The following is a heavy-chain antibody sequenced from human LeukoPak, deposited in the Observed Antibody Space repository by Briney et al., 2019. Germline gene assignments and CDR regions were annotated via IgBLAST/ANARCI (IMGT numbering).Heavy chain of an antibody. Sequence: GGCLRLSCAPSGFTSSSSGMHWGRQAPGKGLEWVAVISYDGSNTYYADSVQGRFTISRDNSKNTRYLQMKSLRAEDTALYYCAKDGDSSGWQDLDYWGQGTLVTVSS. J-gene: IGHJ4*02. V-gene: IGHV3-30*18. D-gene: IGHD6-19*01. CDR3: AKDGDSSGWQDLDY. CDR1: GFTSSSSG. CDR2: ISYDGSNT.